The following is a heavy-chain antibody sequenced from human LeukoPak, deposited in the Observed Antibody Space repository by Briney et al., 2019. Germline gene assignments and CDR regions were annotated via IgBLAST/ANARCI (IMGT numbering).Heavy chain of an antibody. CDR3: ARHVPSSDYYDSSGYYQAEYYFDY. J-gene: IGHJ4*02. V-gene: IGHV4-59*08. CDR2: IYYSGST. CDR1: GGSISSYY. Sequence: KPSETLSLTCTVSGGSISSYYWSWIRQPPGKGLEWIGYIYYSGSTNYNSSLKSRVTISVDTSKNQFSLKLSSVTAADTAVYYCARHVPSSDYYDSSGYYQAEYYFDYWGQGTLVTVSS. D-gene: IGHD3-22*01.